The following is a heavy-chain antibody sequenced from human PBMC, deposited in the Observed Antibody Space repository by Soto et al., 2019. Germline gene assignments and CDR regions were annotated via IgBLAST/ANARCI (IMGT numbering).Heavy chain of an antibody. V-gene: IGHV3-48*03. CDR2: ISSSGSTI. D-gene: IGHD3-9*01. CDR3: ARRPDYDILTGSMAPYYYYGMDV. J-gene: IGHJ6*02. CDR1: GFTFSRYE. Sequence: GGSLRLSCASSGFTFSRYEMNWVRQAAGKGLDWVSYISSSGSTIYYADSVKGRFTISRDNAKNSLYLQMNSLRAEDTAVYYCARRPDYDILTGSMAPYYYYGMDVWGQGTTVTVSS.